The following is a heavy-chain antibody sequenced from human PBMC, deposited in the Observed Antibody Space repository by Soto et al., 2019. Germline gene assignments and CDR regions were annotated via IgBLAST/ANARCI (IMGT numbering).Heavy chain of an antibody. CDR3: AKGGYCSSTSCWVYYYGMDV. Sequence: GGSLRLSCAASGFTFSSYGMHWVRQAPGKGLEWVAVISYDGSNKYYADSVKGRFTISRDNSKNTLYLQMNSLGAEDTAVYYCAKGGYCSSTSCWVYYYGMDVWGQGTTVTVSS. V-gene: IGHV3-30*18. CDR1: GFTFSSYG. D-gene: IGHD2-2*01. CDR2: ISYDGSNK. J-gene: IGHJ6*02.